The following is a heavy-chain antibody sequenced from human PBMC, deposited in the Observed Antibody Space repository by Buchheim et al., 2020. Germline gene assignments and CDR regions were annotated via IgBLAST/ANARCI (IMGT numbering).Heavy chain of an antibody. CDR3: ARDQVALGGYYWYLDL. V-gene: IGHV4-61*03. Sequence: QVQLQESGPGLVKPSETLSLTCNVSGGSVSSGEYYWSWIRQPPGKGLEWIGNIYYSGTTNSNPSLRSRVTISLDASKNHFSLKMTSMTAADTAVYFCARDQVALGGYYWYLDLWGRGTL. J-gene: IGHJ2*01. CDR1: GGSVSSGEYY. D-gene: IGHD5-12*01. CDR2: IYYSGTT.